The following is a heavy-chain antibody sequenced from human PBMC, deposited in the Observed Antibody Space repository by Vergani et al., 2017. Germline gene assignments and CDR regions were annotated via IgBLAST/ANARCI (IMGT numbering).Heavy chain of an antibody. CDR2: IYSDGSKT. D-gene: IGHD2-21*01. CDR3: VREGSYCGSTTCRNPGYVYYYHMDV. Sequence: QVQLVESGGGVVQPGRSLRLSCTSSGFTFSTYAMHWVRQAPGKGLEWVAIIYSDGSKTYYADSVKGRFTISRDNSRNTLDLLMSSLRAEDTAIYYCVREGSYCGSTTCRNPGYVYYYHMDVWGEGTTVTVSS. J-gene: IGHJ6*03. V-gene: IGHV3-33*01. CDR1: GFTFSTYA.